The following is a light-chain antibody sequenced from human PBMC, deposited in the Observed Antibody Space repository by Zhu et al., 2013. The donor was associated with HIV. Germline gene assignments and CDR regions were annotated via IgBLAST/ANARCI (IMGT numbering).Light chain of an antibody. CDR2: GAS. J-gene: IGKJ1*01. CDR3: QQYGSSPRT. CDR1: QIVSSTY. Sequence: EIVLTQSPGTLSLSPGERATLSCRASQIVSSTYLAWYQQKPGQAPRLLIYGASTRATGVPDKFSGSGSGTDFTLTISRLEPEDSAVYYCQQYGSSPRTFGQGTKVEIK. V-gene: IGKV3-20*01.